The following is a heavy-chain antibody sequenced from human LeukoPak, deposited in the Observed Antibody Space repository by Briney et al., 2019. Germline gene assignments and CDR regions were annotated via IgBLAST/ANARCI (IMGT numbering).Heavy chain of an antibody. Sequence: PSETLSLTCTVSGGSISSFYWSWIRQPPGKGLEYIGYISYSETTSYNPSLKSRVTISVDTSKNQFSLKLTSVTAADTAVYYCARDKGLPQAFDIWGQGTMVTVSS. D-gene: IGHD5/OR15-5a*01. CDR3: ARDKGLPQAFDI. V-gene: IGHV4-59*01. CDR1: GGSISSFY. J-gene: IGHJ3*02. CDR2: ISYSETT.